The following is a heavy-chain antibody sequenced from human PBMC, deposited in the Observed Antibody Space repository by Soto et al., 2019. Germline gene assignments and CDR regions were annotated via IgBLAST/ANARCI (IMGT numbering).Heavy chain of an antibody. D-gene: IGHD2-15*01. J-gene: IGHJ5*02. CDR3: ARDLSGYCSGGSCYSGSWFDP. CDR2: IYYSGST. CDR1: GCSISSGFYY. Sequence: SETLSLTCPVSGCSISSGFYYWSWIRQHPGKGLEWIGYIYYSGSTYYNPSLKSRVTISVDTSKNQFSLKLSSVTAADTAVYYCARDLSGYCSGGSCYSGSWFDPWGQGTLVTVSS. V-gene: IGHV4-31*03.